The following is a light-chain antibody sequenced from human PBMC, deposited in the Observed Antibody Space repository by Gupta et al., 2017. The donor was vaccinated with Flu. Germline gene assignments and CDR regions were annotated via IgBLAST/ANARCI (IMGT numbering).Light chain of an antibody. Sequence: SSLTPPPSVSGSPGRSLSIASTGTNSDVGGYKYVSWYQRHPGKGPKLIIYEVSQRPAGISTRFSGSKSGNTAALTISGRRNDEEADYYCRSYTDTANHVFGAGTKVTVL. J-gene: IGLJ1*01. CDR3: RSYTDTANHV. CDR1: NSDVGGYKY. CDR2: EVS. V-gene: IGLV2-14*01.